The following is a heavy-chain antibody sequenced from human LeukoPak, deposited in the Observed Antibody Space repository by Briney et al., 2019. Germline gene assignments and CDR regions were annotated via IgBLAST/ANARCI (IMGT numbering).Heavy chain of an antibody. V-gene: IGHV4-39*07. Sequence: SSETLSLTCTVSGGSISSSSYYWGWIRQPPGKGLEWIGSIYYSGSTYYNPSLKSRVTISVDTSKNQFSLKLSSVTAADTAVYYCTRIVYSSGFIFDYWGQGTLVTVSS. D-gene: IGHD6-19*01. CDR1: GGSISSSSYY. CDR2: IYYSGST. J-gene: IGHJ4*02. CDR3: TRIVYSSGFIFDY.